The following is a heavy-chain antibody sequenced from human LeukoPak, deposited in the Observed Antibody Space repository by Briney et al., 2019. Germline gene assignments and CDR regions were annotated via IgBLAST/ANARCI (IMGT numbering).Heavy chain of an antibody. V-gene: IGHV1-8*01. CDR2: MNPNSGNT. D-gene: IGHD6-13*01. Sequence: ASVKVSCKASGYTFTSYDINWVRQATGQGLEWMGWMNPNSGNTGYAQKFQGRVTMTRNTSISTAYMELSSLRSEDTAVYYCARTTFVAKRVAAAGTNFFGYWGQGTLVTVSS. CDR3: ARTTFVAKRVAAAGTNFFGY. CDR1: GYTFTSYD. J-gene: IGHJ4*02.